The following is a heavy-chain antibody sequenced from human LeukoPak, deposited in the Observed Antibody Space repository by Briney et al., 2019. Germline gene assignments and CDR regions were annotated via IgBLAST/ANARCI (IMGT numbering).Heavy chain of an antibody. CDR3: ARSAAIVVVPAASHWYFDL. D-gene: IGHD2-2*01. Sequence: GESLKISCKGSGYSSTSYWISWVRQMPGKGLEWMGRIDPSDSYTNYSPSFQGHVTISADKSISTAYLQWSSLKASDTAMYYCARSAAIVVVPAASHWYFDLWGRGTLVTVSS. J-gene: IGHJ2*01. V-gene: IGHV5-10-1*01. CDR2: IDPSDSYT. CDR1: GYSSTSYW.